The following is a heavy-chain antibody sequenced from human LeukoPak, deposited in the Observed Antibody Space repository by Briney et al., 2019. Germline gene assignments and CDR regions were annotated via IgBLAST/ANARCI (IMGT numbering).Heavy chain of an antibody. D-gene: IGHD3-10*01. CDR3: ARARGSGSFPFDY. J-gene: IGHJ4*02. Sequence: SEPLSLTCTVSGGSISSYYWSWIRQPPGKGLEWIGYIYYSGSTNYNPSLKSRVTISVDTSKNQFSLKLSSVTAADTAVYYCARARGSGSFPFDYWGQGTLVTVSS. CDR2: IYYSGST. CDR1: GGSISSYY. V-gene: IGHV4-59*01.